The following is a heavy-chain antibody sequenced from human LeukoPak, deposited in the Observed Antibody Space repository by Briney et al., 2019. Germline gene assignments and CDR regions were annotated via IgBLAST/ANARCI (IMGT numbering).Heavy chain of an antibody. CDR3: ARVVAAAGENWFDP. D-gene: IGHD6-13*01. Sequence: SVKVSCKASGGTFSSYAISWVRQAPGQGLGWMGGIIPIFGTANYAQKFQGRVTITTDESTSTAYMELSSLRSEDTAVYYCARVVAAAGENWFDPWGQGTLVTVSS. CDR2: IIPIFGTA. J-gene: IGHJ5*02. V-gene: IGHV1-69*05. CDR1: GGTFSSYA.